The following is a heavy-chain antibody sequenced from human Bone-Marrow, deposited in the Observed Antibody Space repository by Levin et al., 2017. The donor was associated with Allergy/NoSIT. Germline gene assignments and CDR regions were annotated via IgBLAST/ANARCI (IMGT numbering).Heavy chain of an antibody. CDR3: ARGAATEEVDAFDI. V-gene: IGHV3-74*01. Sequence: SCAASGFTFSSYWMHWVRQAPGKGLVWVSRINSDGSSTSYADSVKGRFTISRDNAKNTLYLQMNSLRAEDTAVYYCARGAATEEVDAFDIWGQGTMVTVSS. CDR1: GFTFSSYW. J-gene: IGHJ3*02. CDR2: INSDGSST. D-gene: IGHD1-26*01.